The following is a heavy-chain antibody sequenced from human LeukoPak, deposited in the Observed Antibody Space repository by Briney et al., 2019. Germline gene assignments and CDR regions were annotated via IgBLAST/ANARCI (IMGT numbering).Heavy chain of an antibody. V-gene: IGHV4-61*02. D-gene: IGHD4-17*01. CDR3: AYGDQPFDY. J-gene: IGHJ4*02. Sequence: SETLSLTCTVSGGSVSSGDTYWSWIRQPAGKGLQWIGRIYTSGNTNYNPSLKSRVTISLDTSKNQFSLKLSSVTAADTAVYYCAYGDQPFDYWGQGTLVTVSS. CDR1: GGSVSSGDTY. CDR2: IYTSGNT.